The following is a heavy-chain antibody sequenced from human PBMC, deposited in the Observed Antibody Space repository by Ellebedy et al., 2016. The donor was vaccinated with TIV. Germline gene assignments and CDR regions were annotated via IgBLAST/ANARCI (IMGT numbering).Heavy chain of an antibody. D-gene: IGHD3-22*01. CDR2: IYASGST. V-gene: IGHV3-66*01. Sequence: GESLKISCAASGFSVVNAYMSWVRQAPGKGLEWVSSIYASGSTFYADSVKDRFNITRDTSKNTLELQMNSLRAEDTAVYYCAKGFYDSDPHFDYWGQGTLVTVSS. J-gene: IGHJ4*02. CDR1: GFSVVNAY. CDR3: AKGFYDSDPHFDY.